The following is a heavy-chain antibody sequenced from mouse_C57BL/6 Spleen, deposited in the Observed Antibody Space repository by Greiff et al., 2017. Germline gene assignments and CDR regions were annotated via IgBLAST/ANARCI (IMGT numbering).Heavy chain of an antibody. J-gene: IGHJ1*03. CDR2: IYPSDSDT. V-gene: IGHV1-74*01. CDR3: EIGGSWYWYFDV. Sequence: QVQLQQPGAELVKPGASVKVSCKASGYTFTSYWMHWVKQRPGQGLEWIGRIYPSDSDTNYNQKFKGKATLTVDKSFSTAYMQLSSLTSEDSAVYYCEIGGSWYWYFDVWGTGTTVTVSS. CDR1: GYTFTSYW.